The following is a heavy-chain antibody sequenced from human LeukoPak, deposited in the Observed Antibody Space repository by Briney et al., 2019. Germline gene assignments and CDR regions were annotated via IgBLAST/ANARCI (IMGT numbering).Heavy chain of an antibody. CDR2: ISSSGSF. D-gene: IGHD1-26*01. CDR3: ARLPRVGAYYRGYYFDY. Sequence: SETLSLTCPVSGGSISNYYWGWIRQPPGKGLEWIGYISSSGSFNYNPSLRSRAIVSVDTSQNQFSLKLSSVTAADTALYYCARLPRVGAYYRGYYFDYWGQGILVTVSS. CDR1: GGSISNYY. V-gene: IGHV4-4*09. J-gene: IGHJ4*02.